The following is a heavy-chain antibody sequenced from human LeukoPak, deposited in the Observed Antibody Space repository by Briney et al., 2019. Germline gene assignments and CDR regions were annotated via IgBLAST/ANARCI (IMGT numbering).Heavy chain of an antibody. J-gene: IGHJ5*02. Sequence: GASVKVSCKASGYTFTGYYMNWVRQAPGQGLEWMGWINPNSGRTSYARNFQGRVIMTRDPSINTAYMELSGLTSNDMAVYYCARTREYSSSWYFPPFDPWGQGTLVTISS. CDR2: INPNSGRT. CDR3: ARTREYSSSWYFPPFDP. D-gene: IGHD6-13*01. V-gene: IGHV1-2*02. CDR1: GYTFTGYY.